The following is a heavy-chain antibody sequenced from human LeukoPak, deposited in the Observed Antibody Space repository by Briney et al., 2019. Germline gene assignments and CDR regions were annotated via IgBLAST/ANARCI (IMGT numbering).Heavy chain of an antibody. Sequence: GGSLRLSCAASGFTFDDYAMHWVRQAPGKGLEWVSLISRDGKNPYYADSVKGRFTISRDNSKNSLYLQMSSLTTEDSAVYYCAKVYGVNFFYFTSWGQGTLVTVSS. J-gene: IGHJ4*02. D-gene: IGHD4-17*01. CDR1: GFTFDDYA. CDR3: AKVYGVNFFYFTS. V-gene: IGHV3-43D*03. CDR2: ISRDGKNP.